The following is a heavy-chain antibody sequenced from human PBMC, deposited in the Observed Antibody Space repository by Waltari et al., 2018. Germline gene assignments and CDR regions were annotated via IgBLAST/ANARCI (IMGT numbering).Heavy chain of an antibody. CDR1: GYTFTGYY. D-gene: IGHD3-9*01. J-gene: IGHJ6*02. CDR2: INPNSGGT. V-gene: IGHV1-2*06. CDR3: ARGEYDILTFYGMDV. Sequence: QVQLVQSGAEVKKPGASVKVSCKASGYTFTGYYMHWVRQAPGQGLEWMGRINPNSGGTNYAQKFHGRVTMTRDTSISTAYMELSRLRSDDMAVYYCARGEYDILTFYGMDVWGQGTTVTVSS.